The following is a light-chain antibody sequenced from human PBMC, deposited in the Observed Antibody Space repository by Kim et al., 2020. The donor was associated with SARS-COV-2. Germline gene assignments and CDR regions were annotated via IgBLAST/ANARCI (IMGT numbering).Light chain of an antibody. CDR3: TSYACSTELL. J-gene: IGLJ2*01. CDR2: DVS. CDR1: SSDVGAYNY. Sequence: QSALTQPPSASGSPGQSVTISCTGTSSDVGAYNYVSWYQQYPGKAPRLMIYDVSRRPSGVPDRFSGSKSGNTASLTVSGLQAGDEADYYCTSYACSTELLFGGGAQLTV. V-gene: IGLV2-8*01.